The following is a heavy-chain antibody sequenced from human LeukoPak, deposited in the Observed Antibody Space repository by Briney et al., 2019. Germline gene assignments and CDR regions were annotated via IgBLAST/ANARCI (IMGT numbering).Heavy chain of an antibody. Sequence: SETLSLTCTVSGGSISSSSYYWGWIRQPPGKGLEWIGSIYYSGSTCYNPSHKSRVTISVDTSKNQFSLKLSSVTAADTAVYYCARQDSTRYCSGGSCFSDYWGQGTLVTVSS. D-gene: IGHD2-15*01. J-gene: IGHJ4*02. CDR2: IYYSGST. CDR1: GGSISSSSYY. V-gene: IGHV4-39*01. CDR3: ARQDSTRYCSGGSCFSDY.